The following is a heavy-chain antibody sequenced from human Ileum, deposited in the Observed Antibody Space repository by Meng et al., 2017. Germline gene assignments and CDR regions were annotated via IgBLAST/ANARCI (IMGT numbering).Heavy chain of an antibody. J-gene: IGHJ6*02. CDR1: GFTFSSYW. Sequence: GGSLRLSCAASGFTFSSYWMHWVRQAPGKGLVWVSRIKGDESSTNYADSVKGRFTISRDNAKNSLYLQMNSLRAEDTAVYYCARESGWGYYYYGMDVWGQGTTVTVSS. D-gene: IGHD6-19*01. CDR2: IKGDESST. V-gene: IGHV3-74*01. CDR3: ARESGWGYYYYGMDV.